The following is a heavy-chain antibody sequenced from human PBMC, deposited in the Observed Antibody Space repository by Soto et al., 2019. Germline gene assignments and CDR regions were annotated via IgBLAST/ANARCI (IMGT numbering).Heavy chain of an antibody. V-gene: IGHV3-30-3*01. Sequence: QVQLVESGGGVVQPGRSLRLACAASGFSFSTYAMHWVRQAPGKGLEWVSLISYDGSINYYADSVKGRFTISRDDSKNTLYLKMNSLRPEDTAVYHCATNLYSRSSLWYTVYWGQGTLVTVSS. D-gene: IGHD2-2*01. CDR1: GFSFSTYA. J-gene: IGHJ4*02. CDR3: ATNLYSRSSLWYTVY. CDR2: ISYDGSIN.